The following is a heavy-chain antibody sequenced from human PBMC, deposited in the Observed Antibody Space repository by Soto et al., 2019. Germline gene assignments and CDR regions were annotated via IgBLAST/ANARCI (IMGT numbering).Heavy chain of an antibody. V-gene: IGHV4-39*01. CDR1: GGSISSSSYY. CDR3: ARLITIDY. J-gene: IGHJ4*02. Sequence: PSETLSLTCTVSGGSISSSSYYWGWIRQPPGKGLEWIGSIYYSGSTYYNPSLKSRVTISVDTSKNQFSLKLSSVTAADTAVYYCARLITIDYWGQGTLVTVSS. CDR2: IYYSGST.